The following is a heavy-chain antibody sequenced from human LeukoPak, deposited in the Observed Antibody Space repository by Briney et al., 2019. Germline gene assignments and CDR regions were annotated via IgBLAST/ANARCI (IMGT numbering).Heavy chain of an antibody. CDR1: GFTFNSYW. V-gene: IGHV3-74*01. J-gene: IGHJ3*01. CDR2: IDFDGSDT. CDR3: ARDPRTAFDV. Sequence: GGSLRLSCGVSGFTFNSYWIHWVRQTPGKGLERVSSIDFDGSDTRYADSVTGRFTISRDNAKNTLYLQMNSLRAEDTAVYYCARDPRTAFDVWGQGTMVTVSS.